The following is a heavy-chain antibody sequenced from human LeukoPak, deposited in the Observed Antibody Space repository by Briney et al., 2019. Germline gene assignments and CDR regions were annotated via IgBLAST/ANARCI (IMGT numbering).Heavy chain of an antibody. J-gene: IGHJ5*02. V-gene: IGHV1-69*13. CDR2: IIPIFGTA. CDR1: GGTFSSYA. CDR3: ARGSDYDSSGDNWFDP. Sequence: GASVKVSCRASGGTFSSYAISWVRQAPGQGLEWMGGIIPIFGTANYAQKFQGRVTITADESTSTAYMELRSLRSGDTAVYYCARGSDYDSSGDNWFDPWGQGTLVTVSS. D-gene: IGHD3-22*01.